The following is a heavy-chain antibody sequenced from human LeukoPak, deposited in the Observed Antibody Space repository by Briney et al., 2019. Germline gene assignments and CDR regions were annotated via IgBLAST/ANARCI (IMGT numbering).Heavy chain of an antibody. V-gene: IGHV1-69*13. CDR3: ATYDILTGFEY. CDR1: GGTFSDYI. J-gene: IGHJ4*02. CDR2: IIPFHGTS. D-gene: IGHD3-9*01. Sequence: WASVKVSCKASGGTFSDYIISWVRQAPGQGLEWMGGIIPFHGTSKNIQKFQDRVTITADESTSTAYMEVSSLRSDDTAVYYRATYDILTGFEYWGQGTLVTVSS.